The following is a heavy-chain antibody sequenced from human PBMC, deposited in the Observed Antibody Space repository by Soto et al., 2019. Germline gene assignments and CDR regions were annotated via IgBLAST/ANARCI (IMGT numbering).Heavy chain of an antibody. D-gene: IGHD3-22*01. V-gene: IGHV3-23*01. CDR1: GFTFSSYA. CDR2: ISGSGGST. J-gene: IGHJ3*02. Sequence: PGGSLRLFCAASGFTFSSYAMSWVRQAPGRGLEWVSAISGSGGSTYYADSVKGRFTISRDNSKNTLYLRMNSLRAEDTAVYYCAKVTGYYDSSGYDAFDIWGQGTMVTVSS. CDR3: AKVTGYYDSSGYDAFDI.